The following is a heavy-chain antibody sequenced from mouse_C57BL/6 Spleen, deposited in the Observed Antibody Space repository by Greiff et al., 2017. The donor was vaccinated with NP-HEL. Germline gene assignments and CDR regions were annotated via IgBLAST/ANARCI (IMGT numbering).Heavy chain of an antibody. J-gene: IGHJ4*01. CDR1: GYSFTGYY. V-gene: IGHV1-42*01. CDR3: ASRGQLRFYAMDY. D-gene: IGHD3-2*02. CDR2: INPSTGGT. Sequence: EVHLVESGPELVKPGASVKISCKASGYSFTGYYMNWVKQSPEKSLEWIGEINPSTGGTTYNQKFKAKATLTVDKSSSTAYMQLKSLTSDDSAVYYCASRGQLRFYAMDYWGQGTSVTVSS.